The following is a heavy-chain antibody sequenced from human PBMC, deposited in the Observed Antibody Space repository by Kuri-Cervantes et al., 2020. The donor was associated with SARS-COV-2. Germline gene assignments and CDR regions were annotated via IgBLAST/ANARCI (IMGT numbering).Heavy chain of an antibody. Sequence: LSLTCAASGFIFSSYAMSWVRQAPGKGLEWVSVIYSGGSTYYADSVKGRFTISRDNSKNTLYLQMNSLRAEDTAVYYCARAGDYYDSSGPDGAFDIWGQGTMVTVSS. CDR1: GFIFSSYA. CDR3: ARAGDYYDSSGPDGAFDI. J-gene: IGHJ3*02. D-gene: IGHD3-22*01. V-gene: IGHV3-53*01. CDR2: IYSGGST.